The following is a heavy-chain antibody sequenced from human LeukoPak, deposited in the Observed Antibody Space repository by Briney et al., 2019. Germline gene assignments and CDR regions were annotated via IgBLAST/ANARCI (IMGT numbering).Heavy chain of an antibody. CDR2: INPNSGGT. CDR3: ARGYSFDY. D-gene: IGHD2-15*01. CDR1: GYTFTSYG. Sequence: GASVKVSCKASGYTFTSYGISWVRQAPGQGLEWMGWINPNSGGTNYAQKFQGRVTMTRDTSISTAYMELSRLRSDDTAVYYCARGYSFDYWGQGTLVTVSS. J-gene: IGHJ4*02. V-gene: IGHV1-2*02.